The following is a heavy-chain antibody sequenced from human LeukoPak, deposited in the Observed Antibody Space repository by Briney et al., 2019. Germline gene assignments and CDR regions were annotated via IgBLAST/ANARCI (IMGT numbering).Heavy chain of an antibody. Sequence: SQTLSLTCTVSGGSISSGDYYWSWIRQPPGKGLEWSGYIYYSGSTYYNPSLKSRVTISVDTSKNHFSMKLCSVTAADTAVYYCARDTSRAGYNYDYWGQGTLVTVSS. CDR3: ARDTSRAGYNYDY. CDR2: IYYSGST. D-gene: IGHD5-24*01. V-gene: IGHV4-30-4*01. J-gene: IGHJ4*02. CDR1: GGSISSGDYY.